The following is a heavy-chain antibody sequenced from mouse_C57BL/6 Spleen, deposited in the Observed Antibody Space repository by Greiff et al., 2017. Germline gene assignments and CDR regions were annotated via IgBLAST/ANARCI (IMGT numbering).Heavy chain of an antibody. V-gene: IGHV1-82*01. D-gene: IGHD2-4*01. J-gene: IGHJ4*01. Sequence: QVQLQQSGPELVKPGASVKISCKASGYAFSSSWMNWVKQRPGKGLEWIGRIYPGDGDTNYNGKFKGKATLTADKSSSTAYMQLSSLTSEDSAVYFCARRRNDYDGYAMDYWGQGTSVTVSS. CDR3: ARRRNDYDGYAMDY. CDR2: IYPGDGDT. CDR1: GYAFSSSW.